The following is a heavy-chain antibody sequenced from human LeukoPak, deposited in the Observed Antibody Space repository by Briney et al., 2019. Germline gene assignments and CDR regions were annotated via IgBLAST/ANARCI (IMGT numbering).Heavy chain of an antibody. D-gene: IGHD3-22*01. CDR1: GFTFSNAW. Sequence: GGSLRLSCAASGFTFSNAWMSWVRQAPGKGLEWVGRIKSKTDGGTTDYAAPVKGRFTISRDDSKNTLYLQMNSLKTEDTAVYYCTDYDSSGYYYPDWGQGTLVTVSS. V-gene: IGHV3-15*01. J-gene: IGHJ4*02. CDR2: IKSKTDGGTT. CDR3: TDYDSSGYYYPD.